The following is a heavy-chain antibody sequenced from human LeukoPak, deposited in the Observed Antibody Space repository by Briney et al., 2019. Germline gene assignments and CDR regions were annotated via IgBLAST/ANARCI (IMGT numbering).Heavy chain of an antibody. CDR2: IKQDGSEK. D-gene: IGHD5-18*01. J-gene: IGHJ4*02. V-gene: IGHV3-7*01. CDR3: ARVELWRIYFDY. CDR1: GFTVSSNY. Sequence: PGGSLRLSCAASGFTVSSNYMSWVRQAPGKGLEWVANIKQDGSEKYYVDSVKGRFTISRDNAKNSLYLQMNSLRAEDTAVYYCARVELWRIYFDYWGQGTLVTVSS.